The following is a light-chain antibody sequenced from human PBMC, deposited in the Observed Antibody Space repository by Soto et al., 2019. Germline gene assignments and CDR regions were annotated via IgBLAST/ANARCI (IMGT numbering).Light chain of an antibody. CDR3: QTWGTGGV. CDR2: LNSDGSH. Sequence: QSVLTQSPSASASLGASVKLTCTLSSGHSSYAIAWHQQQPEKGPRYLMKLNSDGSHSKGDGIPDRFSGSSSGAERYLPISSLRSEDEAAYYCQTWGTGGVFGGGTQLPVL. J-gene: IGLJ2*01. CDR1: SGHSSYA. V-gene: IGLV4-69*01.